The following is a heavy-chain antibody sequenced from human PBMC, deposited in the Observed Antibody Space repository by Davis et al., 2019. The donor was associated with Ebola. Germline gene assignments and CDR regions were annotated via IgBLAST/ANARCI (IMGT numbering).Heavy chain of an antibody. CDR1: GGTFSSYA. D-gene: IGHD4-23*01. V-gene: IGHV1-69*06. Sequence: SVKVSCKASGGTFSSYAISWVRQAPGQGLEWMGGIIPIFGTANYAQKFQGRVTITADKSTSTAYMELSSLRSEDTAVYYCARVAYGGTAYGMDVWGQGTTVTVSS. CDR3: ARVAYGGTAYGMDV. CDR2: IIPIFGTA. J-gene: IGHJ6*02.